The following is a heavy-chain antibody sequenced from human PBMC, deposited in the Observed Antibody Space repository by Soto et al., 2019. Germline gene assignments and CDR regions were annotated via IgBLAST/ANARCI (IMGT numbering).Heavy chain of an antibody. V-gene: IGHV3-43*01. CDR2: ISWDGGTI. CDR3: AKGGDCWYFGR. D-gene: IGHD3-16*01. Sequence: EMQLVESGGVVVQPGGSLRLSCAASGFTFDDYTMHWVRQVPGKGLDWVSTISWDGGTIYYADSVKGRFTISRDNSKSYLFLLLNGLRSEDSAFYYCAKGGDCWYFGRWGRGTLATVSS. CDR1: GFTFDDYT. J-gene: IGHJ2*01.